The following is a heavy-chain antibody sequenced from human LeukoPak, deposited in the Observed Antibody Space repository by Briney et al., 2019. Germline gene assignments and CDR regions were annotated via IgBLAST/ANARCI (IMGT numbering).Heavy chain of an antibody. D-gene: IGHD2-2*01. CDR2: IYYSGIS. Sequence: PSETLSLTCTVSGGSISTSSYFWGWIRQPPGKGLEWIGGIYYSGISFYNPSLKSRVTISVDTSKNQFSLKLTSVTAADTAMYYCARLQEDIVVVPAAMPTYYFDYWGQGTLVTVSS. V-gene: IGHV4-39*01. CDR1: GGSISTSSYF. J-gene: IGHJ4*02. CDR3: ARLQEDIVVVPAAMPTYYFDY.